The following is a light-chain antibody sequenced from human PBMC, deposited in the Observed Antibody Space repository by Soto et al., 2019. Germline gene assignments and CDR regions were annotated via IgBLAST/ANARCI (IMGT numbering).Light chain of an antibody. J-gene: IGKJ4*01. Sequence: EIVLTQSPATLSLSPGERATLSCRATHSVNNYLAWYQQKPSQAPRLLIFDVFNRTTGIPARFSGSGSGTDFTLTISSLEPEDSAVYFCQQRRSWPWLTFGGGTRVEIK. CDR1: HSVNNY. CDR3: QQRRSWPWLT. V-gene: IGKV3-11*01. CDR2: DVF.